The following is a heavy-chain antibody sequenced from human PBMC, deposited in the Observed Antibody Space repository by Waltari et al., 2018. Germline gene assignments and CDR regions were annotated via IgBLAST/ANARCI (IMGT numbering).Heavy chain of an antibody. V-gene: IGHV4-38-2*01. J-gene: IGHJ4*02. CDR3: ARQGTSSSFYFDF. CDR1: DYSINSGYF. CDR2: ISHSGSP. D-gene: IGHD6-6*01. Sequence: QVQLQESGPGLVRPSETLSLSCAVSDYSINSGYFWVWIRQPPGKGREWIGTISHSGSPYYHPSFKSRVIMSVDTSKNQFSLKMTSVTAADTALYYCARQGTSSSFYFDFWGRGTLVIVSS.